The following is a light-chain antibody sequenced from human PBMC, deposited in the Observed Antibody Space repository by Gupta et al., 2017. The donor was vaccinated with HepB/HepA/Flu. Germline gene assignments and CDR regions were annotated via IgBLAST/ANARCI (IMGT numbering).Light chain of an antibody. CDR1: QNVLYSNNKDF. V-gene: IGKV4-1*01. J-gene: IGKJ5*01. CDR3: QQYYDTPIT. CDR2: WAS. Sequence: DNVMTMSPDSMEVSLGAKATINCKSSQNVLYSNNKDFLAWYQQKPGHPPKLLISWASTRESGVPDRFSGSGSGTDFTLTISSPQAEDVAVYYCQQYYDTPITFGQGTRLEIK.